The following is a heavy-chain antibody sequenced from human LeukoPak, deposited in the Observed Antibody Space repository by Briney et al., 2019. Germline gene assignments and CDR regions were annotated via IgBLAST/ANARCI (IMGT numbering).Heavy chain of an antibody. D-gene: IGHD7-27*01. Sequence: SETLSLTCAVYRASFSYDYWSWIRQAPGKGLEWIGEINHSGSITYNPSLKSRVTISAEKSKSQFSLRLTSVTAADTAVYYCAKGVWAPRFDSWGQGTLVTVSS. CDR3: AKGVWAPRFDS. CDR2: INHSGSI. CDR1: RASFSYDY. J-gene: IGHJ5*01. V-gene: IGHV4-34*01.